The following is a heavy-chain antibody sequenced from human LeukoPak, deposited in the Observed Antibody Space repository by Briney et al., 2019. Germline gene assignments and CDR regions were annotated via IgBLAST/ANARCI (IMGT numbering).Heavy chain of an antibody. CDR3: ARDIYCSGGSCYPGGYFDY. J-gene: IGHJ4*02. CDR1: GYTFSRYN. V-gene: IGHV1-46*01. CDR2: INPSGGST. Sequence: GASVKVSCKASGYTFSRYNMHWVRQAPGKGLEWMGIINPSGGSTSYAQKFQGRVTMTRDTITSTIYMELSSLRSEDTAVYYCARDIYCSGGSCYPGGYFDYWGQGTQVTVSS. D-gene: IGHD2-15*01.